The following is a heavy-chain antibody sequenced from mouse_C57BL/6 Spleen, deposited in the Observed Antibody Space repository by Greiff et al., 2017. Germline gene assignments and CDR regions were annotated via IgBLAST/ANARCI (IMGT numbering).Heavy chain of an antibody. CDR1: GFTFSSYT. CDR3: ARNEITTVVATGFDY. CDR2: ISGGGGNT. J-gene: IGHJ2*01. Sequence: DVQLVESGGGLVKPGGSLKLSCAASGFTFSSYTMSWVRQTPEKRLEWVATISGGGGNTYYPDSVKGRFTISRDNAKNTLYLQMSSLRSEYTALYYCARNEITTVVATGFDYWGQGTTLTVSS. D-gene: IGHD1-1*01. V-gene: IGHV5-9*01.